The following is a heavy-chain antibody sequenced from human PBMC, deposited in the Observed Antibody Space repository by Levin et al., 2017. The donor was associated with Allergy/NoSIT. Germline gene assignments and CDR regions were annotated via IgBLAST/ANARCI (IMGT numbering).Heavy chain of an antibody. Sequence: SCAASGFTFSNYAMSWVRQAPGKGLEWVSAISGRSENTYYAGSVKGRFTVSRDDSKNTLSLQMNNLRAEDTAVYYCATVSPTTVGLADYWGQGTLVTVSS. CDR1: GFTFSNYA. D-gene: IGHD4-23*01. V-gene: IGHV3-23*01. J-gene: IGHJ4*02. CDR3: ATVSPTTVGLADY. CDR2: ISGRSENT.